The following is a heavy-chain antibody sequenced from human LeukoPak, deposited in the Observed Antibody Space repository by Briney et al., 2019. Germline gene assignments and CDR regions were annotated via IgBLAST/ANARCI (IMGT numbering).Heavy chain of an antibody. CDR1: GGSFSGYY. J-gene: IGHJ6*03. V-gene: IGHV4-34*01. Sequence: SETLSLTCAVYGGSFSGYYWNWIRQPPGKGLEWIGEINHSGSTNNNPSLKSRVTISVDTSKNQFSLKLSSVTAADTAVYYCVAQRVVSNYYYYYMDVWGKGTTVTVSS. CDR3: VAQRVVSNYYYYYMDV. D-gene: IGHD2-15*01. CDR2: INHSGST.